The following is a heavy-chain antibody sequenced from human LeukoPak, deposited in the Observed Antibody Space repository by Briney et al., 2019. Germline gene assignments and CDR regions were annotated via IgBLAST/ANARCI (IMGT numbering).Heavy chain of an antibody. Sequence: GGSLRLFCAASAFTFSTFAMSWVRQAPGTGLEWVSCFSGSCDSINYADSVNGRFTISRYNSKNTRYLQMNNLRAEDTSVYYYAKFSPTPLLNYFYYGMDVWGQGTTVTVSS. CDR1: AFTFSTFA. CDR3: AKFSPTPLLNYFYYGMDV. CDR2: FSGSCDSI. J-gene: IGHJ6*02. V-gene: IGHV3-23*01.